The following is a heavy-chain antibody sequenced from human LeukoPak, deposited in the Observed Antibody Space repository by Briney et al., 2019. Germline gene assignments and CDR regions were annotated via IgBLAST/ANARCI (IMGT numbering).Heavy chain of an antibody. V-gene: IGHV3-7*01. CDR1: GFTFSTYW. D-gene: IGHD4-17*01. Sequence: GGSLRLSCTASGFTFSTYWMTWVRQAPGKGLEWVANIKHDAREKYYVDSVMGRFTISRDNAKNTLYLQMNSLRAEDTAVYYCAKDSTAGYYYYYMDVWGKGTTVTVSS. J-gene: IGHJ6*03. CDR3: AKDSTAGYYYYYMDV. CDR2: IKHDAREK.